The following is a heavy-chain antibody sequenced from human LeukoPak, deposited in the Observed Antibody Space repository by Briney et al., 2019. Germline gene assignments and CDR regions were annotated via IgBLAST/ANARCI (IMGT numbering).Heavy chain of an antibody. J-gene: IGHJ4*02. CDR1: GYTFTGYY. V-gene: IGHV1-2*04. CDR2: INPNSGGT. D-gene: IGHD1-26*01. Sequence: GASVKVSCKASGYTFTGYYMHWVRRAPGQELEWMGWINPNSGGTNYAQKFQGWVTMTRDTSISTAYMELSRLRSDDTAVYYCARGTVAEGYFDYWGQGTLVTVSS. CDR3: ARGTVAEGYFDY.